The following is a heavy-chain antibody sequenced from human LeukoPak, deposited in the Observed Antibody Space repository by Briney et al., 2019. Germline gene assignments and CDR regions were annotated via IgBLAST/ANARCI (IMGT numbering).Heavy chain of an antibody. V-gene: IGHV3-64D*06. CDR3: VTTYYYDSSGYPIDY. Sequence: PGGSLRLSCSASGFTFSSYAMHWVRQAPGKGLEYVSAISSNGGSTYYADSVKGRFTISRDNSKNTLYLQMSSLRAEDTAVYYCVTTYYYDSSGYPIDYWGQGTLVTVSS. J-gene: IGHJ4*02. D-gene: IGHD3-22*01. CDR1: GFTFSSYA. CDR2: ISSNGGST.